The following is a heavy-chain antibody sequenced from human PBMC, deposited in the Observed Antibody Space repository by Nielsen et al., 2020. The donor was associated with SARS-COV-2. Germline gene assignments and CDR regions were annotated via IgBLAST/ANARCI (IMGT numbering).Heavy chain of an antibody. CDR3: ARAPLSGSYRLYYYYYYMDV. CDR2: MNPNSGNT. J-gene: IGHJ6*03. Sequence: ASVKVSCKASGYTFTGYYMHWVRQATGQGLEWMGWMNPNSGNTGYAQKFQGRVTMTRNTSISTAYMELSSLRSEDTAVYYCARAPLSGSYRLYYYYYYMDVWGKGTTVTVSS. CDR1: GYTFTGYY. D-gene: IGHD1-26*01. V-gene: IGHV1-8*02.